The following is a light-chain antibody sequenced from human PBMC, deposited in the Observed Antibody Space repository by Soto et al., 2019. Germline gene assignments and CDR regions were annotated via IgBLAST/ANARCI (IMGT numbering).Light chain of an antibody. J-gene: IGKJ1*01. Sequence: DIQMTQSPSTLSASVGDRVTLTCRASQSISSWLAWYQQKPGKAPKLLIYKASSLESGVPSRFSGSGSGTEFTLTISSLQPDEVATYDCQQYNSYPWTFGQGPQVEIK. CDR2: KAS. CDR3: QQYNSYPWT. CDR1: QSISSW. V-gene: IGKV1-5*03.